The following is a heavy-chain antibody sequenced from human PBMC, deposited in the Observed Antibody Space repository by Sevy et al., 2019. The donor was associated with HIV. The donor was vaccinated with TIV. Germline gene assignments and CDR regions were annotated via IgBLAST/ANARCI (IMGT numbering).Heavy chain of an antibody. CDR1: GFTFSNFG. D-gene: IGHD6-13*01. CDR3: AKDLAGPGRRYFDY. CDR2: IRYDGSDK. V-gene: IGHV3-30*02. Sequence: GGSLRLSCTASGFTFSNFGMHWVRQVPGKGLEWVTFIRYDGSDKCYAASVKGRFTISRDDSKNTLYLQMDSLRAEDTAIYYCAKDLAGPGRRYFDYWGQGTLVTVSS. J-gene: IGHJ4*02.